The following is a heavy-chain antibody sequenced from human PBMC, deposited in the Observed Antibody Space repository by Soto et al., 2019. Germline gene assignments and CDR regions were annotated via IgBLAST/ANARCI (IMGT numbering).Heavy chain of an antibody. CDR1: GGSISSYY. D-gene: IGHD5-12*01. Sequence: SETLSLTCTVSGGSISSYYWSWIRQPPGKGLEWIGYIYYSGSTNYNPSLKSRVTISVDTSKNQFSLKLSSVTAADTAVYYCAACLRDGYNYYFDYWGQGTLVTVSS. CDR2: IYYSGST. CDR3: AACLRDGYNYYFDY. J-gene: IGHJ4*02. V-gene: IGHV4-59*01.